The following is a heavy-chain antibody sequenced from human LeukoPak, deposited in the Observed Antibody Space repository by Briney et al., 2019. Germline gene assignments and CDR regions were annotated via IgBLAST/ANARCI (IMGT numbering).Heavy chain of an antibody. J-gene: IGHJ2*01. CDR1: GGSISSYY. CDR3: AREDYWYFDL. V-gene: IGHV4-59*01. CDR2: IYYSGST. Sequence: SETLSLTCTVSGGSISSYYWSWIRQPPGKGLEWIGYIYYSGSTNYNPPLKSRVTISVDTSKNQFSLKLSSVTAADTAVYYCAREDYWYFDLWGRGTLVTVSS.